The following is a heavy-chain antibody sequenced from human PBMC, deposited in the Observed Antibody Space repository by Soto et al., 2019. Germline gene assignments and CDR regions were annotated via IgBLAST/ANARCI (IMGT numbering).Heavy chain of an antibody. J-gene: IGHJ6*02. D-gene: IGHD1-26*01. V-gene: IGHV3-11*05. CDR3: AREGRKLLWYYGMDV. CDR2: ISSSSSYT. CDR1: GFTFSDYY. Sequence: QVQLVESGGGLVQPGGSLRLSCAASGFTFSDYYMSWIRQAPGKGLEWVSYISSSSSYTNYADSVKGRFTISRDNAKTSLYLQMNSLSAEATAVYYCAREGRKLLWYYGMDVWGQGTTVTVSS.